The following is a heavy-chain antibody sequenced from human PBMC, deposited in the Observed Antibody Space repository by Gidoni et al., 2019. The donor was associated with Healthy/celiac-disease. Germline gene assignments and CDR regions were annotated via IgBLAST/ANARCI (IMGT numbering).Heavy chain of an antibody. Sequence: QVQLQESGPGLVKPSETLSLTCTVSGYSISSGYYWGWIRQPPGKGLEWIGSIYHSGSTYYNPSLKSRVTISVDTSKNQFSLKLSSVTAADTAVYYWARGLADGMDVWGQGTTVTVSS. D-gene: IGHD6-19*01. CDR1: GYSISSGYY. J-gene: IGHJ6*02. CDR2: IYHSGST. V-gene: IGHV4-38-2*02. CDR3: ARGLADGMDV.